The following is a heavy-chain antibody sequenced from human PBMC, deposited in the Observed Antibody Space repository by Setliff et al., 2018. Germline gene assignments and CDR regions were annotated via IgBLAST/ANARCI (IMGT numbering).Heavy chain of an antibody. J-gene: IGHJ4*02. V-gene: IGHV3-7*01. CDR2: IKQDGSEK. CDR3: ASPQAVGNYLGH. D-gene: IGHD6-19*01. Sequence: HPGGSLRLSCEASGFTFSNYWMSWVRQTAGKGLEWVAYIKQDGSEKYYVDSVKGRFTISRDSAKNSLYLQMSSLRAEDTAIYYCASPQAVGNYLGHWGQGTLVTVSS. CDR1: GFTFSNYW.